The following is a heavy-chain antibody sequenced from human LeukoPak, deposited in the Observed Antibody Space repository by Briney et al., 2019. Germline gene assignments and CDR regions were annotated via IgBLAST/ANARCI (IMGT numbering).Heavy chain of an antibody. CDR3: ARRQTYFDY. CDR2: INHSGST. J-gene: IGHJ4*02. Sequence: SGTLSLTCAVYGGSFSGYYWSWIRQPPGKGLEWIGEINHSGSTNYNPSLKSRVTISVDTSKNQFSLKLSSVTAADTAVYYCARRQTYFDYWGQGTLVTVSS. V-gene: IGHV4-34*01. CDR1: GGSFSGYY.